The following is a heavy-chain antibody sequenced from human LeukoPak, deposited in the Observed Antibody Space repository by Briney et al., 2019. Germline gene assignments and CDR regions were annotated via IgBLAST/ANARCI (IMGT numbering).Heavy chain of an antibody. CDR3: ASRLPGDYFDY. CDR1: GGSFSGYY. V-gene: IGHV4-34*01. D-gene: IGHD5-12*01. J-gene: IGHJ4*02. Sequence: SETLSLTCAVYGGSFSGYYWSWIRQTPGKGLEWIGEINHSGSINYNPSLKSRVTISVDTSKNQFSLKLSSVTAADTAVYYCASRLPGDYFDYWGQGTLVTVSS. CDR2: INHSGSI.